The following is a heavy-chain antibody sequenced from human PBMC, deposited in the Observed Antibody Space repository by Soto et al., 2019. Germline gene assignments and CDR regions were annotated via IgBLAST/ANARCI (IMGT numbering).Heavy chain of an antibody. J-gene: IGHJ6*02. Sequence: QVQLVQSGAEVKKPGSSVKVSCKASGGTFSSYTISWVRQAPGQGLEWMGRIIPLLGIANYAQKFQGRVTITADKSTSKAYMELNSLRSEDTAAYYCDRDRYYGFGYYYYYGMDVWGQGTTVTVSS. CDR3: DRDRYYGFGYYYYYGMDV. CDR1: GGTFSSYT. D-gene: IGHD3-10*01. V-gene: IGHV1-69*08. CDR2: IIPLLGIA.